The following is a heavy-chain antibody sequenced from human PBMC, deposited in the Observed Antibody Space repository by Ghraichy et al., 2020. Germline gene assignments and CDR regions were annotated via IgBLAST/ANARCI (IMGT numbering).Heavy chain of an antibody. D-gene: IGHD2-15*01. CDR1: GFTFSDYY. CDR3: AREAGSSSSRAYFHH. J-gene: IGHJ1*01. CDR2: ISSSSTYT. Sequence: GGSLRLSCAASGFTFSDYYMSWIRQAPGKGLEWVSYISSSSTYTNYADSVKGRFTISRDNAKNSLYLQMNSLRAEDTAVYYCAREAGSSSSRAYFHHWGQGTLVTVSS. V-gene: IGHV3-11*05.